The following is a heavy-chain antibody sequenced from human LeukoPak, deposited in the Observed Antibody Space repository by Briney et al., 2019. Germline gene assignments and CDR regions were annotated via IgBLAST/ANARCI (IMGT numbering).Heavy chain of an antibody. D-gene: IGHD2-2*02. CDR1: GGSFSGYY. J-gene: IGHJ4*02. CDR3: ARVRYCSSTSCYTRFDY. Sequence: SETLSLTCAVYGGSFSGYYWSWIRLPPGKGLEWIGEINHSGSTNYNPSLKSRVTISVDTSKNQFSLKLSSVTAADTAVYYCARVRYCSSTSCYTRFDYWGQGTPVTVSS. V-gene: IGHV4-34*01. CDR2: INHSGST.